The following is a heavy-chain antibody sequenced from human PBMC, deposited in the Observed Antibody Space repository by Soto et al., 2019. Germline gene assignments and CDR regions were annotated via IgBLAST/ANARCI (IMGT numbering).Heavy chain of an antibody. CDR3: AKGQSYGMDV. CDR2: ISYDGSNK. CDR1: GFTFSSYG. Sequence: VQLVESGGGVVQPGRSLRLSCAASGFTFSSYGMHWVRQAPGKGLEWVAVISYDGSNKYYADSVKGRFTISRDNSKNTLYLQMNSLRAEDTAVYYCAKGQSYGMDVWGQGTTVTVSS. V-gene: IGHV3-30*18. J-gene: IGHJ6*02.